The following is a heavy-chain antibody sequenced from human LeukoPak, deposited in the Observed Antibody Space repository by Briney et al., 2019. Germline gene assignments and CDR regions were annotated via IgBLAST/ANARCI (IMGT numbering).Heavy chain of an antibody. CDR1: GFTFSSYG. CDR3: AKDGGTDWYSYGRLDY. J-gene: IGHJ4*02. CDR2: ISYDGGNK. Sequence: GGSLRLSCTASGFTFSSYGMHWVRQAPGKGLEWVAVISYDGGNKYYADSVKGRFTISRDNSKNTLYLQMNSLRAEDTAVYYCAKDGGTDWYSYGRLDYWGQGTLVTVSS. V-gene: IGHV3-30*18. D-gene: IGHD5-18*01.